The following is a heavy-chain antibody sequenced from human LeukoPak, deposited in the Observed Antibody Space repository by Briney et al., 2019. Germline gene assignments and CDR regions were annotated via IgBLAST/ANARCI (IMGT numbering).Heavy chain of an antibody. CDR1: GGSFSGYY. CDR2: INRSGST. J-gene: IGHJ4*02. V-gene: IGHV4-34*01. D-gene: IGHD3-22*01. Sequence: KSSETLSLTCAVYGGSFSGYYWSWIRQPPGKGLEWIGEINRSGSTNYNPSLKSRVTISVDTSKNQFSLKLSSVTAADTAVYYCARGRTYYDSSGYYYAPAPFDYWGQGTLVTVSS. CDR3: ARGRTYYDSSGYYYAPAPFDY.